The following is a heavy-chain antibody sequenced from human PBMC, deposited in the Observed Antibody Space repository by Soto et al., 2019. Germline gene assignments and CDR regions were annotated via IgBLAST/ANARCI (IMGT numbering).Heavy chain of an antibody. Sequence: GGSLRLSCAASGFTFSSYAMSWVRQAPGKGLEWVSAISGSGGSTYYADSVKGRFTISRGNSKNTLYLQMNSLRAEDTAVYYCAKGARRYYYDSSGYFYFDYWGQGTLVTVSS. D-gene: IGHD3-22*01. CDR1: GFTFSSYA. J-gene: IGHJ4*02. CDR3: AKGARRYYYDSSGYFYFDY. V-gene: IGHV3-23*01. CDR2: ISGSGGST.